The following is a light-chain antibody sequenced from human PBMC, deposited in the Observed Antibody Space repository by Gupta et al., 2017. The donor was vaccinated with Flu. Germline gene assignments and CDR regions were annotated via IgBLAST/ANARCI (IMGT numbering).Light chain of an antibody. J-gene: IGLJ2*01. CDR3: QVWASSTAV. Sequence: GKTARGTCGGESSGSRSGNWDQEQAGQGRRLVIYRDHNPPPGRPDRFSASNSRKTATLTITGAQGGDEADYYCQVWASSTAVFGGGTKLTVL. V-gene: IGLV3-9*01. CDR1: SSGSRS. CDR2: RDH.